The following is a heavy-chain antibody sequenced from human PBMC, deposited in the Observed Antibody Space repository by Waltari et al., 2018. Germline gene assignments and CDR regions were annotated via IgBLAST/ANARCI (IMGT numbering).Heavy chain of an antibody. D-gene: IGHD6-13*01. CDR1: GGSISSGGYY. CDR2: IYYSGST. Sequence: QVQLQESGPGLVKPSQTLSLTCTVSGGSISSGGYYWSWIRQHPGKGLEWIGYIYYSGSTYYNPSLKSRVTISGDTSKNQFSLKLSAVTAADTAVYYCARGYSSSWYIQFDYWGQGTLVTVSS. J-gene: IGHJ4*02. CDR3: ARGYSSSWYIQFDY. V-gene: IGHV4-31*03.